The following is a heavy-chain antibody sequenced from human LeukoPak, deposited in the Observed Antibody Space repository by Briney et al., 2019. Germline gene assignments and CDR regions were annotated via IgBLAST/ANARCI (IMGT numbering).Heavy chain of an antibody. Sequence: SETLSLTCAVYVGSFSGYYWSWIRQAPGKGLEWIGEVNHSGTTNYNPSLKSRVTISVDTSKNQFSLKLTSVTAADTAVYYFARMSGYEKLPAFDVWGQGTVVTVSS. CDR1: VGSFSGYY. V-gene: IGHV4-34*01. CDR3: ARMSGYEKLPAFDV. CDR2: VNHSGTT. D-gene: IGHD5-12*01. J-gene: IGHJ3*01.